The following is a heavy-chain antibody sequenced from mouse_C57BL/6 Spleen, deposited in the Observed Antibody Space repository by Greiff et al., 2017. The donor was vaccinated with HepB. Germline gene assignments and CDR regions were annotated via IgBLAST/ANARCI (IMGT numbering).Heavy chain of an antibody. J-gene: IGHJ2*01. Sequence: DVKLVESGGDLVKPGGSLKLSCAASGFTFSSYGMSWVRQTPDKRLERVATISSGGSYTYYPDSAKGRFTISRDNAKNTLYLQMSSLKSEDTAMYYCASQNWDYFDYWGQGTTLTVSS. CDR3: ASQNWDYFDY. CDR1: GFTFSSYG. D-gene: IGHD4-1*01. V-gene: IGHV5-6*02. CDR2: ISSGGSYT.